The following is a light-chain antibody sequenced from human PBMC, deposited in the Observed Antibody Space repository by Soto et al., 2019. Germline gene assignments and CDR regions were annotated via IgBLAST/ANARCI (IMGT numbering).Light chain of an antibody. CDR3: TSFTTTTSCV. CDR1: TSDIGTYNY. Sequence: QSALTQPASVSGSPGQSITISCTGTTSDIGTYNYVSWYQQHPVNAPQLMIYEVSHRPSGVSDRFSGSKSGNTASLTISGLQTEDEAYYYFTSFTTTTSCVFGTGTKVTVL. J-gene: IGLJ1*01. V-gene: IGLV2-14*01. CDR2: EVS.